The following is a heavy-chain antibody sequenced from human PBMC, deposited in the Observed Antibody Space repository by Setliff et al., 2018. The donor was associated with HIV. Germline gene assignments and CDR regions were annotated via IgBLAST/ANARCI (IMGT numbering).Heavy chain of an antibody. CDR1: GYTLTGYY. CDR3: ARGFRFRGIAAAAAFDY. CDR2: INPNSGGT. J-gene: IGHJ4*02. V-gene: IGHV1-2*02. D-gene: IGHD6-13*01. Sequence: ASVKVSCKASGYTLTGYYMHWVRQAPGQGLEWMGWINPNSGGTNYAQKFQGRVTMTRDTSISTAYMELSRLRSDDTAVYYCARGFRFRGIAAAAAFDYWGQGTLVTVSS.